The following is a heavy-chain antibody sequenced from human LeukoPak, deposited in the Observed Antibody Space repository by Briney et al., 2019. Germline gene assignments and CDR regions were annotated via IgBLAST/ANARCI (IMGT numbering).Heavy chain of an antibody. CDR2: IYPGDSDT. CDR1: GYSFTSHW. CDR3: ARRKGYYDSSGYVGY. J-gene: IGHJ4*02. D-gene: IGHD3-22*01. Sequence: GESLKISCKGSGYSFTSHWIGWVRQMPGKGLEWMGIIYPGDSDTRYSPSFQGQVTISADKSISTAYLQWSSPKASDTAMYYCARRKGYYDSSGYVGYWGQGTLVTVSS. V-gene: IGHV5-51*01.